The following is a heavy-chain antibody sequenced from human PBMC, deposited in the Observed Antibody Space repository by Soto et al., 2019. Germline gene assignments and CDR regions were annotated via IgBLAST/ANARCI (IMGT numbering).Heavy chain of an antibody. D-gene: IGHD3-3*01. CDR3: AKDPRDFRRGYYPNWCDP. CDR2: ISGSGGST. J-gene: IGHJ5*02. Sequence: PACPLPLFRAASGVPVIRYAMGWVRPAPGEGLEWVSAISGSGGSTYYADSVKGRFTISRDNSKNTLYLQMNSLRAEDTAVYYCAKDPRDFRRGYYPNWCDPWGQGTLVTVSA. V-gene: IGHV3-23*01. CDR1: GVPVIRYA.